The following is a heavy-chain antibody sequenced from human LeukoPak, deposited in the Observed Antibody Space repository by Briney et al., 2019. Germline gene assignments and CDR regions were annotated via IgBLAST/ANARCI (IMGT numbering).Heavy chain of an antibody. D-gene: IGHD6-13*01. CDR2: INPYTGGT. CDR3: ARGSGYSSSWYSDY. Sequence: ASVKVSCKASGYVFTDFYIHWVRQAPGQALEWMGWINPYTGGTNYVQRFQGRLTMTRDTSVTTAYMELRRLRSEDTAVYYCARGSGYSSSWYSDYWGQGTLVTVSS. V-gene: IGHV1-2*02. J-gene: IGHJ4*02. CDR1: GYVFTDFY.